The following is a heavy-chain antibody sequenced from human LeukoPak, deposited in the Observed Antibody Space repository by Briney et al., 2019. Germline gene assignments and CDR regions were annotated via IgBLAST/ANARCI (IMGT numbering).Heavy chain of an antibody. J-gene: IGHJ3*02. V-gene: IGHV3-30*03. CDR2: ISYDGSNK. D-gene: IGHD1-26*01. CDR1: GFTFSSYG. CDR3: ARGPGPIAGAKNPFDI. Sequence: PGRSLRLSCAASGFTFSSYGMHWVRQAPGKGLEWVAVISYDGSNKYYADSVKGRFTISGDKSKDTLYLQMNSLRPEDTAVYYCARGPGPIAGAKNPFDIWGQGTMVTVSS.